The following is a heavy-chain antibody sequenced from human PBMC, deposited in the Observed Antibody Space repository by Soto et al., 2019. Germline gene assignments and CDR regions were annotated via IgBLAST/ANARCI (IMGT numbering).Heavy chain of an antibody. CDR2: AYYRSKWYN. Sequence: SQTLSLTCAISGDSVSSNSAAWNWIRQSPSRGLEWLGRAYYRSKWYNDYAVSVKSRITINPGTSKNQFSLQLNSVTPEDTAVYYCAREGNWNSPHGWFDPWGQGTLVTVSS. D-gene: IGHD1-7*01. V-gene: IGHV6-1*01. J-gene: IGHJ5*02. CDR3: AREGNWNSPHGWFDP. CDR1: GDSVSSNSAA.